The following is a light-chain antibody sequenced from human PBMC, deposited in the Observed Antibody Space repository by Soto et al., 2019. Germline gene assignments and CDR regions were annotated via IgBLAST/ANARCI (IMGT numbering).Light chain of an antibody. Sequence: LTQPASVSGSPGQSITISCTGTSSDVGGYDFVSWYQHHPGKAPKLIIYEVRTRPSGVSDRFSGSKSGNTASLTISGLRAEDEADYYCSSYTSDWGVFGTGTKLTVL. V-gene: IGLV2-14*01. CDR2: EVR. J-gene: IGLJ1*01. CDR1: SSDVGGYDF. CDR3: SSYTSDWGV.